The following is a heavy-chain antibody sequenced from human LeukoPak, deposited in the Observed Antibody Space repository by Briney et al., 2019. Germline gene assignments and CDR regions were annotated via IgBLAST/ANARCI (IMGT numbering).Heavy chain of an antibody. J-gene: IGHJ6*02. Sequence: RTSETLSLTCTVSGGSISSYYWSWIRQPPGKGLEWIGYIYYSGSTNYDPSLKSRVTISVDTSKNQFSLKLSSVTAADTAVYYCARSYYYGSGSYYRAPQDYYGMDVWGQGTTVTVSS. CDR3: ARSYYYGSGSYYRAPQDYYGMDV. D-gene: IGHD3-10*01. V-gene: IGHV4-59*01. CDR2: IYYSGST. CDR1: GGSISSYY.